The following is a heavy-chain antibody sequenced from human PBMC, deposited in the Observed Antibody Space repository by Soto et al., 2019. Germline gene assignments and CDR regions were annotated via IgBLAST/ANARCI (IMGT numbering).Heavy chain of an antibody. V-gene: IGHV1-69*01. D-gene: IGHD1-1*01. J-gene: IGHJ6*02. CDR1: GGTFSSYA. Sequence: QVQLVQSGAEVKKPGSSVKVSCKASGGTFSSYAISWVRQAPGQGLEWMGGIIPIFGTANYAQKFQVRVTITADESTSTASMELSSMRAEDTAVYYCARVSYRNRNDEHLDYYDGMDVWGQGTTVTVS. CDR2: IIPIFGTA. CDR3: ARVSYRNRNDEHLDYYDGMDV.